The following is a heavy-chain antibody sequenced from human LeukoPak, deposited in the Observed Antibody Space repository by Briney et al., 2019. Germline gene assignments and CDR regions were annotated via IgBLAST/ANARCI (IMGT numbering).Heavy chain of an antibody. CDR3: ARNSIAAAGRLAEYFQH. Sequence: GASVKVSCKASGYTFTSYYMHWVRQAPGQGLEWMGIINPSGGSTSYAQKFQGRVTMTRDTSTSTVYMELSSLRSEDTAVYYCARNSIAAAGRLAEYFQHWGQGTLVTVSS. CDR1: GYTFTSYY. V-gene: IGHV1-46*01. J-gene: IGHJ1*01. CDR2: INPSGGST. D-gene: IGHD6-13*01.